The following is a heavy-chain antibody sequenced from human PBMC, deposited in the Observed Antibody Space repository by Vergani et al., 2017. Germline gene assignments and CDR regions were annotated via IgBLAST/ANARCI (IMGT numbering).Heavy chain of an antibody. D-gene: IGHD4-11*01. Sequence: QVQLQQWGGGLLKPSETLSLTCVVNGGSFTSYHWTWIRQSPGEGLEWVGDIDHTGRPDDNPSLKSRLTMSVDKSRNQFSLTLNSVTATATAIYFCARVNTGTNGHRYYYYYMDVWGQGTAVTVS. CDR3: ARVNTGTNGHRYYYYYMDV. V-gene: IGHV4-34*01. CDR2: IDHTGRP. CDR1: GGSFTSYH. J-gene: IGHJ6*03.